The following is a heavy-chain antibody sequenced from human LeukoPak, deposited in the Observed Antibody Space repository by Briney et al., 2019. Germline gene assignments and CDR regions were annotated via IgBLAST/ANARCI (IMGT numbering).Heavy chain of an antibody. CDR2: IYFGGNT. CDR3: ARLLRVGYCSTTSCNWFDP. V-gene: IGHV4-39*07. D-gene: IGHD2-2*03. J-gene: IGHJ5*02. Sequence: SETLSLTCTVSGGSTSSTSYYWGWIRQPPGKGLEWIGSIYFGGNTYYNPSLKSRVTISIDTSKNQFSLKLSSVTAADTAVYYCARLLRVGYCSTTSCNWFDPWGQGTLVTVPS. CDR1: GGSTSSTSYY.